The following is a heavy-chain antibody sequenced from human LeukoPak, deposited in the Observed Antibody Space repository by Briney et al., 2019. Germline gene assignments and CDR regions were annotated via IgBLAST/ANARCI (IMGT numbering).Heavy chain of an antibody. J-gene: IGHJ6*03. CDR3: ARKILTGYYPPTGYMDV. V-gene: IGHV3-48*03. Sequence: GGPLRLSCAASGFTFSSYEMNWVRQAPGKGLEWVSYISSSGSTIYYADSVKGRFTISRDNAKNSLYLQMNSLRAEDTAVYYCARKILTGYYPPTGYMDVWGKGTTVTISS. D-gene: IGHD3-9*01. CDR2: ISSSGSTI. CDR1: GFTFSSYE.